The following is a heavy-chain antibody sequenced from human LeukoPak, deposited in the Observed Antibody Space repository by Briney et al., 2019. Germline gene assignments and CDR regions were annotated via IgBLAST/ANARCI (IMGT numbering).Heavy chain of an antibody. CDR3: AKGGGWLYYFDY. D-gene: IGHD6-19*01. Sequence: GGSLRLSCAASGFTFSSYGMHWVRQAPGKGLEWVSAISGSADTTYYADSVKGRFSISRDNSKNTVYLQMNSLRTEDTAVYYCAKGGGWLYYFDYWGQGTLVTVSS. J-gene: IGHJ4*02. V-gene: IGHV3-23*01. CDR1: GFTFSSYG. CDR2: ISGSADTT.